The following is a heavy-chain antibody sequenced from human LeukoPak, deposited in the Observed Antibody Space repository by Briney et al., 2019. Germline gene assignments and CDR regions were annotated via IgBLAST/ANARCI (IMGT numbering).Heavy chain of an antibody. V-gene: IGHV3-23*01. D-gene: IGHD7-27*01. Sequence: GGSLRLSCAASGFTFSSYAMSWVRQAPGRGLEWVSAISGSGDNTYYADSVKGRFSISRDNSKNTLYLQMTSLRAEDTAIYYCAKDPWETPLGIDSTWGQGTLVTVSS. CDR3: AKDPWETPLGIDST. CDR1: GFTFSSYA. CDR2: ISGSGDNT. J-gene: IGHJ5*02.